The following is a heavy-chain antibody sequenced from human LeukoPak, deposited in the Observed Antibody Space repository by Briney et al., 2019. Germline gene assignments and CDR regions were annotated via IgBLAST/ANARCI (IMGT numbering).Heavy chain of an antibody. CDR3: ARPILLWFGEDHDAFDI. J-gene: IGHJ3*02. Sequence: SETLSLTCAVYGGSFSGYYWSWIRQPPGKGLEWIGEINHSGSTNYNPSLKSRVTISVDTSKNQFSLKLSSVTAADTAVYYCARPILLWFGEDHDAFDIWGQGTMVTVSS. D-gene: IGHD3-10*01. CDR1: GGSFSGYY. CDR2: INHSGST. V-gene: IGHV4-34*01.